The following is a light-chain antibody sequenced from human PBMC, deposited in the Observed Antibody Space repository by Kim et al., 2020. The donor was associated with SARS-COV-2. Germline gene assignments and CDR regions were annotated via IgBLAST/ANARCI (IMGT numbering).Light chain of an antibody. CDR1: KLGDKF. CDR3: QAWDSTTHV. Sequence: SYELTQPPSVSVSPGQTASITCSGDKLGDKFVSWYQQKPGQSPVVLIYQHTKRPSWIPERFSGSISGNTATLTISGTQAMDEADYSCQAWDSTTHVFGTG. V-gene: IGLV3-1*01. CDR2: QHT. J-gene: IGLJ1*01.